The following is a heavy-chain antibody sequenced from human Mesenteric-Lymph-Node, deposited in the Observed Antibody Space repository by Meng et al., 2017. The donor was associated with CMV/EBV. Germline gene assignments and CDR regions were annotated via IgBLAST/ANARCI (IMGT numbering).Heavy chain of an antibody. CDR3: ARASCSGGTCYDPVFYFDY. V-gene: IGHV4-61*02. D-gene: IGHD2-15*01. CDR1: GASISSGNNY. Sequence: QAQLTESGPGLVKPSQTLSLTCTVPGASISSGNNYWSWIRQPAGKGLEWIGRIYTTGSTSYNPSLKSRVTISVDTSKNQFALAFSSVTAADPAMYYCARASCSGGTCYDPVFYFDYWGRATLVTVYS. CDR2: IYTTGST. J-gene: IGHJ4*02.